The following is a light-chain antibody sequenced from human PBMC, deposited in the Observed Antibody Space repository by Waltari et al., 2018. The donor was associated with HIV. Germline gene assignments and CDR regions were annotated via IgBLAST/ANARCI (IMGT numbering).Light chain of an antibody. J-gene: IGLJ2*01. CDR1: SRDVGAYNF. Sequence: QSALTQPPSASGSPGQSVTFSCTGTSRDVGAYNFVSWYQQPPGKAPKPIIYGVNRRPAGVPDRVSGSKSGNTASLTVSGLQADDEAEYYCSSYAGPNHLLFGGGTKLTVL. V-gene: IGLV2-8*01. CDR2: GVN. CDR3: SSYAGPNHLL.